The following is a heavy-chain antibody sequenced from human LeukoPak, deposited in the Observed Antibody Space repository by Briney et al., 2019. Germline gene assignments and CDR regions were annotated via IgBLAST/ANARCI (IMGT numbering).Heavy chain of an antibody. Sequence: GRSLRLSCGASGFSFSDYSMNWVRQAPGKGMAWVASITSAGGYTYYADSVKGRFTISRDNAQNSLFLQMDSLRPEDTAVYFCATSGGFVLPNAITGNWYMDVWGRGTTVTISS. D-gene: IGHD2-2*01. CDR1: GFSFSDYS. V-gene: IGHV3-21*03. J-gene: IGHJ6*03. CDR2: ITSAGGYT. CDR3: ATSGGFVLPNAITGNWYMDV.